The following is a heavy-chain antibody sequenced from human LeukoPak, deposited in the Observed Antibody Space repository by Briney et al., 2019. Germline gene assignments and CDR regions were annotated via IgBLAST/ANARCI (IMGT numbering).Heavy chain of an antibody. D-gene: IGHD3-22*01. J-gene: IGHJ4*02. CDR3: ARDTRSYDTSGYYYFDY. CDR2: IYSDRTT. V-gene: IGHV4-59*01. CDR1: GASTTSYY. Sequence: SETRSLTCSVSGASTTSYYWNWIRQAPGKGLEWIGYIYSDRTTSYSPSLRSRVTISIDTSRNQFSLKLSSVTAADAAVYYCARDTRSYDTSGYYYFDYWGQGALVTVSS.